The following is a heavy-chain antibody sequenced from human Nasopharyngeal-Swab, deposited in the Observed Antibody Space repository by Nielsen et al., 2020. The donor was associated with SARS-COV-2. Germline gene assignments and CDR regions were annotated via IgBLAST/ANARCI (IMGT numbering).Heavy chain of an antibody. CDR3: ARGFDY. J-gene: IGHJ4*02. Sequence: ESLKISCTVSGGSVSSGSYYWSWIRQPPGKGLEWIGYIYYSGSTNYSPSLKSRVTISVDTSKNQFSLKLSSVTAADTAVYYCARGFDYWGQGTLVTVSS. CDR2: IYYSGST. V-gene: IGHV4-61*01. CDR1: GGSVSSGSYY.